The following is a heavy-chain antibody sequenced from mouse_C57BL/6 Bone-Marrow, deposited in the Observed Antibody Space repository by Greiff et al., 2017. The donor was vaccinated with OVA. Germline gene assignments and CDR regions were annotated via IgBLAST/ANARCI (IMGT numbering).Heavy chain of an antibody. J-gene: IGHJ4*01. CDR2: ISSGSSTI. Sequence: EVKVVESGGGLVKPGGSLKLSCAASGFTFSDYGMHWVRQAPEKGLEWVAYISSGSSTIYYADTVKGRFTISRDNAKNTLFLQMTSLRSEDTAMYYCARYYYGRGYAMDYWGQGTSVTVSS. D-gene: IGHD1-1*01. V-gene: IGHV5-17*01. CDR1: GFTFSDYG. CDR3: ARYYYGRGYAMDY.